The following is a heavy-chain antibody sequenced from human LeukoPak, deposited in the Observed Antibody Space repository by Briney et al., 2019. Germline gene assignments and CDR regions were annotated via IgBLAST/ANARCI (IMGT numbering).Heavy chain of an antibody. CDR1: GFTVSSNY. Sequence: GGSLRLSCAASGFTVSSNYMSWVRQAPGKGLEWVSVIYSGGSTYYADSVKGRFTISRDNSKNTLYLQMNSLRAEDTAVYYCARERTGDNVDYWGQGTLVTVSS. CDR2: IYSGGST. CDR3: ARERTGDNVDY. D-gene: IGHD7-27*01. V-gene: IGHV3-66*01. J-gene: IGHJ4*02.